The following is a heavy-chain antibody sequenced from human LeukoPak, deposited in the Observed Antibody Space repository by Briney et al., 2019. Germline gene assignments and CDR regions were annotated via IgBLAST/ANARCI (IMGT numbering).Heavy chain of an antibody. Sequence: PGGSLRLSCVVSGFTFTNYWMGWVRQAPGKGLEWVGNIKPDGSDKYYMDSMKGRFTISRDNSENSLHLHMNSLRAEDTVVYYCARVGPQGADHYVDVWGKGTTVTISS. J-gene: IGHJ6*03. V-gene: IGHV3-7*01. CDR3: ARVGPQGADHYVDV. CDR2: IKPDGSDK. CDR1: GFTFTNYW. D-gene: IGHD3-16*01.